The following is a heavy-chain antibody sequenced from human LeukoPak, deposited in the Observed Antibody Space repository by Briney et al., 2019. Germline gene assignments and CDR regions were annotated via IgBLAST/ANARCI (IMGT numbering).Heavy chain of an antibody. V-gene: IGHV3-30-3*01. CDR3: AIEDYQSSGWTDAFDI. J-gene: IGHJ3*02. CDR1: GFXFSNYA. Sequence: PGRSLRLSCAGSGFXFSNYAIHWVRQAPGKGLEWMAVIAYDGSSEYLADSVKGRFTISRDNSKNTLYLQMNSLRPEDTAVYYCAIEDYQSSGWTDAFDIWGQGTMVTVSS. CDR2: IAYDGSSE. D-gene: IGHD6-19*01.